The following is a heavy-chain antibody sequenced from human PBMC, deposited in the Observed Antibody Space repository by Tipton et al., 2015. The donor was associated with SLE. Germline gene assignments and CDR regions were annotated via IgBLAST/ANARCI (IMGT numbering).Heavy chain of an antibody. J-gene: IGHJ4*02. CDR1: GGSMSSHY. CDR2: IYYSGST. Sequence: GLVKPSETLSLTCTVSGGSMSSHYWSWIRQSPGKGLEWIGHIYYSGSTNYNPSLKSRVTISVDTSENQFSLKMNSVTAADTAVYYRARGKREWELRPGCFDCWGQGTLVTVSS. V-gene: IGHV4-59*11. D-gene: IGHD1-26*01. CDR3: ARGKREWELRPGCFDC.